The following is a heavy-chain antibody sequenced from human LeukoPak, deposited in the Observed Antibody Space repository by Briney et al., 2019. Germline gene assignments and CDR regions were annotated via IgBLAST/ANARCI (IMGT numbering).Heavy chain of an antibody. D-gene: IGHD3-3*01. CDR3: ARDTRITIFGVVTENWFDP. CDR2: INSDGSST. J-gene: IGHJ5*02. V-gene: IGHV3-74*01. Sequence: GGSLRLSCAASGFTFSSYWMHWVRQAPGKGLVWVSRINSDGSSTSYADSVKGRFTISRDNAKNTLYLQMSSLRAEDTAVYYCARDTRITIFGVVTENWFDPWGQGTLVTVSS. CDR1: GFTFSSYW.